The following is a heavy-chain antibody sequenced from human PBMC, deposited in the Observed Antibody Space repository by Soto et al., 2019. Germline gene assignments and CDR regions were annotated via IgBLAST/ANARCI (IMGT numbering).Heavy chain of an antibody. CDR1: GGPFTCCG. CDR2: ISAYHGTT. CDR3: AIDHPVVGATYSDY. V-gene: IGHV1-18*01. Sequence: GASVKVSWKDSGGPFTCCGISWVRQAPGQGLEWVGWISAYHGTTNDAQKLRGRVTMTTDASTSTGDMELGSLRSDYTAVYYWAIDHPVVGATYSDYWGQGTLVTVAA. D-gene: IGHD1-26*01. J-gene: IGHJ4*02.